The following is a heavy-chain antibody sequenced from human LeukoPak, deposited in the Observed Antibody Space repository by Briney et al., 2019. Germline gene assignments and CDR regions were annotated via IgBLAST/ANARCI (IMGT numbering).Heavy chain of an antibody. V-gene: IGHV4-34*01. CDR2: IYHSGST. D-gene: IGHD3-10*01. CDR3: ARHPYYGSGSYYNQGWFDP. CDR1: GGSFSGYY. Sequence: SSETLSLTCAVYGGSFSGYYWSWIRQPPGKGLEWIGSIYHSGSTYYNPSLKSRVTISVDTSKNQFSLKLSSVTAADTAVYYCARHPYYGSGSYYNQGWFDPWGQGTLVTVSS. J-gene: IGHJ5*02.